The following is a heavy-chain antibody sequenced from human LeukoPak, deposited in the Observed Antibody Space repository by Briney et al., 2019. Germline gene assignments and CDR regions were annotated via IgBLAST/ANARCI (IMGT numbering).Heavy chain of an antibody. CDR2: IYYSGST. D-gene: IGHD3-22*01. CDR3: ARLSELSSFFTTYYYYYMDV. CDR1: LGSTSSSSYY. Sequence: SETLSLTCTVSLGSTSSSSYYWGWIRQPPGKGLEWIGRIYYSGSTYYNPSLKSRVTISVDTSKNQFSLKLSSVTAADTAVYYCARLSELSSFFTTYYYYYMDVWGKGTTVTVSS. V-gene: IGHV4-39*01. J-gene: IGHJ6*03.